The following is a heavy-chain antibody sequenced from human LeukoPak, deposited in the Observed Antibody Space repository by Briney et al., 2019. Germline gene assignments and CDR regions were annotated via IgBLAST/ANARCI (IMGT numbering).Heavy chain of an antibody. CDR2: INHSGST. D-gene: IGHD4-17*01. V-gene: IGHV4-34*01. CDR3: AREGPYGINYYYYYYMDV. J-gene: IGHJ6*03. Sequence: SETLSLTCAVYGGSFSGYYWSWIRQPPGKGLEWIGEINHSGSTNYNPSLKSRVTISVDTSKNQFSLELSSVTAADTAVYYCAREGPYGINYYYYYYMDVWGKGTTVTISS. CDR1: GGSFSGYY.